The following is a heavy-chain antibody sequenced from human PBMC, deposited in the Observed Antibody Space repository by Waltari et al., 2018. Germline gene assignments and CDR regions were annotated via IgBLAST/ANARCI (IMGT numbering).Heavy chain of an antibody. V-gene: IGHV1-8*02. CDR2: VNPNSGTT. CDR3: ARGRDVFANFDYNWFDP. D-gene: IGHD3-3*01. Sequence: QVQLVQTGAEVLRPGAAVKVSCQASGYTFINYEINWVRQAAGQGLEWMGWVNPNSGTTAYAQKFQGRISMTWDTFTRTAYMELSNLRSDDTAVLYCARGRDVFANFDYNWFDPWGQGTLVTVSS. J-gene: IGHJ5*02. CDR1: GYTFINYE.